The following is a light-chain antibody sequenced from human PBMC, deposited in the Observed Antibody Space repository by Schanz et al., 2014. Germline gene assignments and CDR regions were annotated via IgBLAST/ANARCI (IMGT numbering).Light chain of an antibody. V-gene: IGKV1-39*01. CDR2: AAS. Sequence: DIQMTQSPSSLSASVGDRVIITCRTSQSIRNFLNWYQQKPGKAPKLLIYAASSLQSGVPSRFSGSGSGTDFTLTITSLQPENVATYYGQRTYNAPWTFGQGTTVEI. CDR1: QSIRNF. J-gene: IGKJ1*01. CDR3: QRTYNAPWT.